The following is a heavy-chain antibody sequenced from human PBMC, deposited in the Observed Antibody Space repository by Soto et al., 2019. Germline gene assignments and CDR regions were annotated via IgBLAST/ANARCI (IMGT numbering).Heavy chain of an antibody. J-gene: IGHJ6*02. CDR2: ISIDGSIK. V-gene: IGHV3-30-3*01. D-gene: IGHD2-2*01. CDR1: GFTFSGYA. Sequence: QVQLVESGGGVVQPGRSLRLSCAASGFTFSGYAMHWVRQAPGKGLEWVAVISIDGSIKYNADSVKSRFTISRDNSNNTLYLRMSSLRAEDTAVYYCARNAYCSSASCYPYYHYFYGMDVWGQGTTVTVS. CDR3: ARNAYCSSASCYPYYHYFYGMDV.